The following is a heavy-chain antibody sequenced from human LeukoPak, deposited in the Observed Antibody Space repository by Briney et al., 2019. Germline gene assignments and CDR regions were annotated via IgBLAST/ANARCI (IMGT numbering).Heavy chain of an antibody. D-gene: IGHD3-3*01. V-gene: IGHV3-9*01. CDR1: GSTFVDYA. CDR3: AKDIRDFWSGRTDYYYYYGMDV. Sequence: PGGSLSLSCEAPGSTFVDYAMTWVRQAPGKGLEWASGISWISGRIGYADSVKGRFTISRDNAKNSLYLQMNSLRTEDTALYYCAKDIRDFWSGRTDYYYYYGMDVWGQGTTVTVS. J-gene: IGHJ6*02. CDR2: ISWISGRI.